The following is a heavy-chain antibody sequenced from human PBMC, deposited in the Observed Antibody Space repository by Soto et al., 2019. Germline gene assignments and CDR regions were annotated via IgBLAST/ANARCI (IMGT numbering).Heavy chain of an antibody. D-gene: IGHD3-22*01. J-gene: IGHJ4*02. CDR3: ARRPTYYYDSSGYYYVTYFDY. CDR2: IYPGDSDT. Sequence: PGESLKISCKGSGYSFTSYWIGWVRQMPGKGLEWMGIIYPGDSDTRYSPSFQGQVTISADKFISTAYLQWSSLKASDTAMYYCARRPTYYYDSSGYYYVTYFDYWGQGALVTVSS. V-gene: IGHV5-51*01. CDR1: GYSFTSYW.